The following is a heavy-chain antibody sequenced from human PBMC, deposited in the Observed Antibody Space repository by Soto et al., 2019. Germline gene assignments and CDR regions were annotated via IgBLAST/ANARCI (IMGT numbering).Heavy chain of an antibody. D-gene: IGHD1-26*01. CDR1: GASISSYY. Sequence: ASETLSLTCTVSGASISSYYWTWIRQPPEKGLEWIGYMYYSGSANYNPSLRSRVTISVDTSKNQFSLNLNSVTAADTAVYYCAREYPVHSAYFDYWGQGTLVTVSS. CDR2: MYYSGSA. V-gene: IGHV4-59*01. CDR3: AREYPVHSAYFDY. J-gene: IGHJ4*02.